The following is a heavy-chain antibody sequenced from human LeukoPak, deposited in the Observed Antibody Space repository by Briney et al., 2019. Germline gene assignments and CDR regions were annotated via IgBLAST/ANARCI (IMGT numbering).Heavy chain of an antibody. CDR2: TSYDGSKI. CDR3: ARGKMRTLALAEYLQD. V-gene: IGHV3-30*04. CDR1: GFNFNAYA. Sequence: GRSLRLSCEASGFNFNAYAMHWVRQAPGKGLEWVAATSYDGSKIYYSDSVQGRFTISRDNSKNTLYLQMNSLTTDDTAVYYCARGKMRTLALAEYLQDWGQGTLVTVSS. J-gene: IGHJ1*01.